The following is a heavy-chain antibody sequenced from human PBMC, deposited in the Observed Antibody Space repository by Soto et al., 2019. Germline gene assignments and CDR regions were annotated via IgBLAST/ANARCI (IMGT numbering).Heavy chain of an antibody. Sequence: SVKVSFKAAAGTVSSYAISWVRQAPGQGLEWMGGIIPIFGTANYAQKFQGRVTITADESTSTAYTELSSLRSEDTAVYYCGSGYYGKGFDYWGQGTLVTVSS. J-gene: IGHJ4*02. D-gene: IGHD3-22*01. V-gene: IGHV1-69*01. CDR1: AGTVSSYA. CDR2: IIPIFGTA. CDR3: GSGYYGKGFDY.